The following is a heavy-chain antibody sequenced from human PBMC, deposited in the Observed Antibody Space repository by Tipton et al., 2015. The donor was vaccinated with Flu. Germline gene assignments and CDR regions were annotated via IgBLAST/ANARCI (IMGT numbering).Heavy chain of an antibody. D-gene: IGHD6-13*01. V-gene: IGHV3-7*01. J-gene: IGHJ4*02. CDR3: ARSSYSSSWFFDY. Sequence: SLRLSCAASGFNVSSNYMSWVRQAPGKGLEWVAKIKQDGSEKYYVDSVKGRFTISRDNAKNSLYLQMNSLRAEDTAVYFCARSSYSSSWFFDYWGQGTLVTVSS. CDR1: GFNVSSNY. CDR2: IKQDGSEK.